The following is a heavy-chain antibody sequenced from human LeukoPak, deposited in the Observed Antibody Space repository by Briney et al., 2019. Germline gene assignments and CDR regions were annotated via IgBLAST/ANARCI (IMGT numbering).Heavy chain of an antibody. Sequence: GGSLRLSCAASGFTFRSYEMNWVRQAPGKGLGWVSYISSSGSTIYDADSVKGRFTISRDNAKNSLYLQMNSLRAEDTAVYYCARDYGSGTRQFFDYWGQGTLVTVSS. D-gene: IGHD3-10*01. V-gene: IGHV3-48*03. CDR3: ARDYGSGTRQFFDY. J-gene: IGHJ4*02. CDR2: ISSSGSTI. CDR1: GFTFRSYE.